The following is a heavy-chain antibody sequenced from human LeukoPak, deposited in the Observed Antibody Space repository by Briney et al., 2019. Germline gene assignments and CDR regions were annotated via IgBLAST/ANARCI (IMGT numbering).Heavy chain of an antibody. V-gene: IGHV3-66*01. CDR1: GLTVSHTY. CDR3: ARAFSSRWYWSFDL. D-gene: IGHD6-13*01. J-gene: IGHJ2*01. Sequence: GGSLRLSCAASGLTVSHTYMTWVRQAPGKGLEWVPVIYNSGSTYYADSVRGRFTISRDNSKNTVFLQMNNLRTADTAVYFCARAFSSRWYWSFDLWGRGTLVTVSS. CDR2: IYNSGST.